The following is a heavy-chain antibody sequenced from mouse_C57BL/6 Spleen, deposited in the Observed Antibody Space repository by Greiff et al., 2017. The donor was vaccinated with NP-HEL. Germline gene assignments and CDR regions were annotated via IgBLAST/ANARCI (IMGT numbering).Heavy chain of an antibody. CDR2: FHPNSGST. CDR1: GYTFTSYW. CDR3: ARGGYYGSSYWYFDV. Sequence: QVQLQQPGAELVKPGASVKLSCKASGYTFTSYWMHWVKQRPGQGLEWIGMFHPNSGSTNYNEKFKSKATLTVDKSSSTAYMQLSSLTSEDSAVYYCARGGYYGSSYWYFDVWGTGTTVTVSS. V-gene: IGHV1-64*01. J-gene: IGHJ1*03. D-gene: IGHD1-1*01.